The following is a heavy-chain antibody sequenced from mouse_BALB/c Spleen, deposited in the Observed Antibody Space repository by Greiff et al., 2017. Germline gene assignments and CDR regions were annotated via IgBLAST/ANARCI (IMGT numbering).Heavy chain of an antibody. CDR3: ARTSMYGNYPFAY. CDR2: INPYNDGT. D-gene: IGHD2-10*02. Sequence: EVQLVESGPELVKPGASVKMSCKASGYTFTSYVMHWVKQKPGQGLEWIGYINPYNDGTKYNEKFKGKATLTSDKSSSTAYMELSSLTSEDSAVYYCARTSMYGNYPFAYWGQGTLVTVSA. V-gene: IGHV1-14*01. CDR1: GYTFTSYV. J-gene: IGHJ3*01.